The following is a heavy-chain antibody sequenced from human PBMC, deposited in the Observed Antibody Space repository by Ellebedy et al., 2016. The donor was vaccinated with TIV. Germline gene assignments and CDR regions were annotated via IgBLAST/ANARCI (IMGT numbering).Heavy chain of an antibody. J-gene: IGHJ4*02. CDR2: INPNSGGT. V-gene: IGHV1-2*02. CDR1: GYTFTGYY. D-gene: IGHD3-10*01. Sequence: VSVKVSCKASGYTFTGYYMHWVRQAPGQGLEWMGWINPNSGGTNYAQKFQGRVTMTRDTSISTAYMALSRLRSDDTAVYYCARDLYGSGSHYNGAVRWGQGTLVTVSS. CDR3: ARDLYGSGSHYNGAVR.